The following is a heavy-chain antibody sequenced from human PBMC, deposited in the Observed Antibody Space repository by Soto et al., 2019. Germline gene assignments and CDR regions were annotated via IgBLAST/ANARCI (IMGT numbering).Heavy chain of an antibody. Sequence: GGSLRLSCAASGFTFSSYAMSWVRQAPGKGLEWVSAISGSGGSTYYADSVKGRFTISRDNSKNTLYLQMNSLRAEDTAVYYCAKPPYNWNYYYGMDVWGQGTTVTVSS. J-gene: IGHJ6*02. CDR1: GFTFSSYA. CDR3: AKPPYNWNYYYGMDV. CDR2: ISGSGGST. V-gene: IGHV3-23*01. D-gene: IGHD1-20*01.